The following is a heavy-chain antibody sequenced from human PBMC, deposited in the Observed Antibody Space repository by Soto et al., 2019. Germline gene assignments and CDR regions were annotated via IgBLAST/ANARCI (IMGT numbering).Heavy chain of an antibody. CDR2: IIPIFGTA. CDR1: GGTFSSYA. J-gene: IGHJ3*02. V-gene: IGHV1-69*13. Sequence: ASVKVSCKASGGTFSSYAISWVRQAPGQGLEWMGGIIPIFGTANYAQKFQGRVTITADESTSTAYIELSSLRSEDTAVYYCARFKASAFDIWGQGTMVTVSS. CDR3: ARFKASAFDI.